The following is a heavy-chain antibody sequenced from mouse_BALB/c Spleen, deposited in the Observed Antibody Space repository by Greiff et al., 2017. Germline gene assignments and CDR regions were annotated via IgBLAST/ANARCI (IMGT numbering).Heavy chain of an antibody. CDR3: AKGAMITTHYYFDY. V-gene: IGHV5-17*02. Sequence: EVKLMESGGGLVQPGGSRKLSCAASGFTFSSFGMHWVRQAPEKGLEWVAYISSGSSTIYYADTVKGRFTISRDNPKNTLFLQMTSLRSEDTAMYYCAKGAMITTHYYFDYWGQGTTLTVSS. CDR2: ISSGSSTI. J-gene: IGHJ2*01. D-gene: IGHD2-4*01. CDR1: GFTFSSFG.